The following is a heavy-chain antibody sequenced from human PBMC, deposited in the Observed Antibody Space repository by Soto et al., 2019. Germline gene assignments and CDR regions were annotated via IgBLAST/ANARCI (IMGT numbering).Heavy chain of an antibody. V-gene: IGHV3-64*01. J-gene: IGHJ4*02. CDR2: INNNGGST. D-gene: IGHD6-13*01. CDR1: GFTFRSYA. CDR3: ATTIAAAGGYYFNY. Sequence: EVQLVESGGGLVQPGGSLRLSCAASGFTFRSYAMHWVRQAPGKGLEYVSTINNNGGSTYYANSVKGRFTISRDNSKNTLYLQMGSLRAEDMAVYYCATTIAAAGGYYFNYWGQGTLVTVSS.